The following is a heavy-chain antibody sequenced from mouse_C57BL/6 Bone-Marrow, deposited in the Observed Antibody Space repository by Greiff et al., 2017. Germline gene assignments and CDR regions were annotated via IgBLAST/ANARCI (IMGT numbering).Heavy chain of an antibody. CDR1: GFSLTSYA. CDR2: IWNGGGT. V-gene: IGHV2-9-1*01. D-gene: IGHD1-1*01. Sequence: QVQLKESGPGLVAPSQSLSITCTVSGFSLTSYAISWVRQPPGKGLEWLGVIWNGGGTNYNSALKSRLSISKDNSKSQVFLKMNSLQTDDTARYYCARGSTTVVYWYFDVWGTGTTVTVSS. CDR3: ARGSTTVVYWYFDV. J-gene: IGHJ1*03.